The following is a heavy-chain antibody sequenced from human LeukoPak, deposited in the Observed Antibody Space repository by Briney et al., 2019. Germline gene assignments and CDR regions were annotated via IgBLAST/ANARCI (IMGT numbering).Heavy chain of an antibody. Sequence: GGSLRLSCAASGFTFSDYYMSWIRQAPGKGLEWVSYISSSSSTIYYADSVKGRFTISRDNSKNTLYLQMNSLRAEDTAVYYCAKVARYSSGWSLYDYYYYMDVWGKGTTVTVSS. J-gene: IGHJ6*03. CDR1: GFTFSDYY. D-gene: IGHD6-19*01. CDR2: ISSSSSTI. V-gene: IGHV3-11*01. CDR3: AKVARYSSGWSLYDYYYYMDV.